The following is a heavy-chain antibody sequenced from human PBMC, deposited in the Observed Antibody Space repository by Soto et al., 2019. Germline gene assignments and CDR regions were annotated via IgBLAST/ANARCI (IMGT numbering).Heavy chain of an antibody. CDR3: ARAVSWAYYYYYGMDV. V-gene: IGHV1-2*02. CDR2: INPNSGGT. D-gene: IGHD6-13*01. CDR1: GYTFTGYY. Sequence: ASVKVSCKASGYTFTGYYMHWVRQAPGQGLEWMGWINPNSGGTNYAQKFQGRVTMTRDTSISTAYMELSRLRSDDTAVYYCARAVSWAYYYYYGMDVWGQGTTVTVSS. J-gene: IGHJ6*02.